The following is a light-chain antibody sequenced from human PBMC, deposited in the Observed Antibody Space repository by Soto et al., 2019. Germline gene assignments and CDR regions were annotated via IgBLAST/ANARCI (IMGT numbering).Light chain of an antibody. CDR1: SSNIENNY. CDR2: DNN. CDR3: GTWDSSLSQEV. J-gene: IGLJ3*02. V-gene: IGLV1-51*01. Sequence: QAVVTQPPSVSATPGQKVTISCSGSSSNIENNYVSWYQQLPGTAPKLLICDNNRRPSGIPDRFSGSKSGTSATLGITGLQTGDEGDYFCGTWDSSLSQEVFGGGTKLTVL.